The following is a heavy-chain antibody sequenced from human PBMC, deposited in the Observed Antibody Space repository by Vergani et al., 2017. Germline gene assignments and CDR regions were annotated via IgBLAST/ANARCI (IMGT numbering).Heavy chain of an antibody. CDR2: IWYVGSNK. Sequence: QVQLVESGGGVVQLGGPLRLSCAALGFTSRSYGMHWVRKAPVKGREWGAVIWYVGSNKYYADSVKGRFTISRDNSKNTLYLQMNSLRAVDTAVYYCARDRDIVVVPAAIRRYYYYYYYMDVWGKGTTVTVSS. J-gene: IGHJ6*03. D-gene: IGHD2-2*02. CDR3: ARDRDIVVVPAAIRRYYYYYYYMDV. V-gene: IGHV3-33*01. CDR1: GFTSRSYG.